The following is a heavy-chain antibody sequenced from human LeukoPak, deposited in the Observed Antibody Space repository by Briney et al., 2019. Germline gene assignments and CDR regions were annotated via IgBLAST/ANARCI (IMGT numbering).Heavy chain of an antibody. CDR3: ARLFRIAAGRPYYFDY. CDR1: GGSISSGGYY. Sequence: SETLSLTCTVSGGSISSGGYYWSWIRQHPGKGLEWIGYIYYSGSTYYNASLKSRVTISVDTSKNQFSLKLSSVTAADTAVYYCARLFRIAAGRPYYFDYWGQGTLVTVSS. CDR2: IYYSGST. V-gene: IGHV4-31*03. J-gene: IGHJ4*02. D-gene: IGHD6-13*01.